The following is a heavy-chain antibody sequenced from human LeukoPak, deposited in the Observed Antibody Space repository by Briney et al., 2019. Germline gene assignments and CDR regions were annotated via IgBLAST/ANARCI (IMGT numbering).Heavy chain of an antibody. D-gene: IGHD2-2*01. CDR2: MNPNSGNT. CDR3: AREVVVPAATIPTWFDP. Sequence: GASVKVSCKASGYTFTSYDINWVRQATGQGLEWMGWMNPNSGNTGYAQKFQGRVTMTRNTSISTAYMELSSLRSEDTAVYYCAREVVVPAATIPTWFDPWGQGTLVTVSP. V-gene: IGHV1-8*01. J-gene: IGHJ5*02. CDR1: GYTFTSYD.